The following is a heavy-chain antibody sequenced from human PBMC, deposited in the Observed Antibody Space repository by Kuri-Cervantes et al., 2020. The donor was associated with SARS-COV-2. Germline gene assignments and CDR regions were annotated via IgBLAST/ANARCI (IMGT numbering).Heavy chain of an antibody. CDR2: INHSGST. Sequence: ESLKISCTVSGGSISSYYWSWIRQPPGKGLEWIGEINHSGSTNYNPSLKSRVTISVDTSKNQFSLKLSSVTAADTAVYYCATGFYGEYFDYWGQGTLVTVSS. J-gene: IGHJ4*02. D-gene: IGHD4-17*01. CDR3: ATGFYGEYFDY. CDR1: GGSISSYY. V-gene: IGHV4-34*01.